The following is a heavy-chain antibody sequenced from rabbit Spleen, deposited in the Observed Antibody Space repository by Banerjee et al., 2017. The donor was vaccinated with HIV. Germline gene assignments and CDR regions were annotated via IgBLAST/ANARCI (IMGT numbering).Heavy chain of an antibody. CDR3: ARGSAAMTMVITGFYFKL. V-gene: IGHV1S40*01. J-gene: IGHJ4*01. Sequence: VRQAPGKGLEWIACIDVVRRGNTYYASWAKGRSTVSKTSSTTVTLQMTSLTAADTATYFCARGSAAMTMVITGFYFKLWGQGTLVTVS. CDR2: IDVVRRGNT. D-gene: IGHD2-1*01.